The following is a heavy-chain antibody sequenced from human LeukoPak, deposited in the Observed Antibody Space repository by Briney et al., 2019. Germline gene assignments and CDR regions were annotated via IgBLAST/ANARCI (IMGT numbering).Heavy chain of an antibody. D-gene: IGHD6-13*01. CDR2: IYSGGST. Sequence: GGSLRLSCAASGFTVSSNYMSWVRQAPGKGLEWVSVIYSGGSTYYADSVKGRFTISRDNSKNTLYLQMNSLRAEDTAVYYCARDASESSSCYYWGQGTLVPVSS. J-gene: IGHJ4*02. V-gene: IGHV3-53*01. CDR3: ARDASESSSCYY. CDR1: GFTVSSNY.